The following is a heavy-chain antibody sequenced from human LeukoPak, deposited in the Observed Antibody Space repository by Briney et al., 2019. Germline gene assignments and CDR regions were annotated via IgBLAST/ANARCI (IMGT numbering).Heavy chain of an antibody. Sequence: GGSLRLFCAASGFTFSSYEMHWVRQAPGKGLEWVSYLPCRGSSILYADSAKGRFTFSRENAKNSLYLQMNSLRAEDTAVYYCARVREYGTRTSCYSLYGMDGGSEGSSVTVPS. D-gene: IGHD2-2*02. CDR2: LPCRGSSI. CDR1: GFTFSSYE. CDR3: ARVREYGTRTSCYSLYGMDG. J-gene: IGHJ6*04. V-gene: IGHV3-48*03.